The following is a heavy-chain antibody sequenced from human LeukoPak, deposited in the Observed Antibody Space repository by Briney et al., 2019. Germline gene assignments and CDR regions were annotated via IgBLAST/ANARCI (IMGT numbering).Heavy chain of an antibody. V-gene: IGHV4-59*01. Sequence: PSETLSLTCTVSGGSISNYYWSWIRQPPGEGLEWIGYIYYSGSTNYNPSLRGRVTISVDTSKNQLSLKLSSVTAADTAVYYCARIVPYNYGYVDSWGQGTLVTVSS. CDR2: IYYSGST. J-gene: IGHJ4*02. D-gene: IGHD5-18*01. CDR3: ARIVPYNYGYVDS. CDR1: GGSISNYY.